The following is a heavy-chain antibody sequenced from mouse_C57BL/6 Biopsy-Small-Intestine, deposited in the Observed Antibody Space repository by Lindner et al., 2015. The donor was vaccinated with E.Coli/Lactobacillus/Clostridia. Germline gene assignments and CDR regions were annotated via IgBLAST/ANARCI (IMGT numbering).Heavy chain of an antibody. J-gene: IGHJ4*01. D-gene: IGHD2-2*01. Sequence: VQLQESGGGLVKPGGPLKLSCAASGFTFSDYGMHWVRQAPEKGLEWVAYISSGSSTIYYADTVKGRFTISRDNAKNTLFLQMTSLRSEDTAMYYCASNGYYYAMDYWGQGTSVTVSS. V-gene: IGHV5-17*01. CDR3: ASNGYYYAMDY. CDR2: ISSGSSTI. CDR1: GFTFSDYG.